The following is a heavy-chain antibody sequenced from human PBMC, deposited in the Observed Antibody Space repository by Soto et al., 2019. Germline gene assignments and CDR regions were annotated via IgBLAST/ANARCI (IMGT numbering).Heavy chain of an antibody. Sequence: GASVKVSCKASGYTFTGYYMHWVRQAPGQGLEWMGWISAYNGNTNYAQKLQGRVTMTTDTSTSTAYMELRSLRSDDTAVYYCARGPLYYFDDWGQGTLVTVSS. J-gene: IGHJ4*02. CDR3: ARGPLYYFDD. CDR2: ISAYNGNT. CDR1: GYTFTGYY. V-gene: IGHV1-18*04.